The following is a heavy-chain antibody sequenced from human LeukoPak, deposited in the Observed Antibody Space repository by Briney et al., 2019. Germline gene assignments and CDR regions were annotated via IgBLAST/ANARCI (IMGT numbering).Heavy chain of an antibody. CDR1: GFSFSNYA. Sequence: GESLRLTCAVSGFSFSNYAMSWVRQPPARGPEWVSRIRGGGETFYEDSVKGRFTLSRDDSRNTVYLQLNNLRVEDTAIYYCAKANWVSNADAVWWGQGTQVTVSS. V-gene: IGHV3-23*01. CDR2: IRGGGET. J-gene: IGHJ4*02. CDR3: AKANWVSNADAVW. D-gene: IGHD1-1*01.